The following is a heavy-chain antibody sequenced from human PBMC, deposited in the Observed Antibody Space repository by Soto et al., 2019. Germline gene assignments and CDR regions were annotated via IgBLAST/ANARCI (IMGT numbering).Heavy chain of an antibody. J-gene: IGHJ6*03. CDR3: ASIAAARRNYYYYYYMDV. D-gene: IGHD6-6*01. V-gene: IGHV4-34*01. CDR1: GGSFSGYY. Sequence: SETLSLTCAVYGGSFSGYYWSWIRQPPGKGLEWIGEINHSGSTNYNPSHKSRVTITVDTSKNQFSLKLSSVTAADTALYYCASIAAARRNYYYYYYMDVWGKGTTVTVSS. CDR2: INHSGST.